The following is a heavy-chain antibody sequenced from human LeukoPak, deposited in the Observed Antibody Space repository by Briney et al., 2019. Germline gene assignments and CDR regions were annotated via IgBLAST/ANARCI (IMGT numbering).Heavy chain of an antibody. J-gene: IGHJ6*03. CDR1: GFTFSNYA. CDR3: ARDQTKWEPLRRRDYYYMDV. D-gene: IGHD1-26*01. Sequence: GGSLRLSCAASGFTFSNYAMHWARQAPGKGLEWLAYIRYDGSSKYYADFVKGRFTISRDYSKNTLYLHMNSLRAEDTAVYYCARDQTKWEPLRRRDYYYMDVWGKGTTVTVSS. V-gene: IGHV3-30*02. CDR2: IRYDGSSK.